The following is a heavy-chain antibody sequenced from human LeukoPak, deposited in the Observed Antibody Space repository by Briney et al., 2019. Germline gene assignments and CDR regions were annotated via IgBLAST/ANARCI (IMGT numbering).Heavy chain of an antibody. D-gene: IGHD1-26*01. CDR2: ISWNSSSI. J-gene: IGHJ3*02. CDR3: AKGVGATFDAFDI. CDR1: GFTFDDYA. Sequence: GGSLRLSCAASGFTFDDYAMHWVRQAPGKGLEWVSGISWNSSSIGYADSVKGRFTISRDNAKNSLYLQMNSLRAEDTALYYCAKGVGATFDAFDIWGQGTMVTVSS. V-gene: IGHV3-9*01.